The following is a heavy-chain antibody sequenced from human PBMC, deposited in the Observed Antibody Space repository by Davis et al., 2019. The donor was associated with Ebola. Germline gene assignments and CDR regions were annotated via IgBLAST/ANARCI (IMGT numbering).Heavy chain of an antibody. CDR3: ARGHSSGDY. J-gene: IGHJ4*02. Sequence: GESLKISCAASGFTFSSYWMSWVRQAPGKGLEWVANIKQDGSEKYYVDSVKGRFTISRDNAKNSLYLQMNSLRAEDTAVYYCARGHSSGDYWGQGTLVTVSS. D-gene: IGHD6-19*01. CDR2: IKQDGSEK. V-gene: IGHV3-7*01. CDR1: GFTFSSYW.